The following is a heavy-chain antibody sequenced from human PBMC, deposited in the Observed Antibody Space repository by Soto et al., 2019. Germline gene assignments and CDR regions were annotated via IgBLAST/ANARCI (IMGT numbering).Heavy chain of an antibody. J-gene: IGHJ4*02. CDR3: AAAKLLPFEY. CDR2: ISNQGDTT. Sequence: GGSLRLSCSTSGFTFSVYKMHWVRQAPGKGLEYVSGISNQGDTTYYADSVKGRFTISRDNSNNTLYFQMSSLRPEDTAVYYCAAAKLLPFEYWGQGTQVTVSS. V-gene: IGHV3-64D*06. D-gene: IGHD2-15*01. CDR1: GFTFSVYK.